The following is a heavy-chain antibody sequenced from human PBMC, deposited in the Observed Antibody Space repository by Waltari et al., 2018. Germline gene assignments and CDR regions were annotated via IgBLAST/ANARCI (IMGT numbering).Heavy chain of an antibody. CDR3: VRDRGLRTFFDH. V-gene: IGHV4-39*07. D-gene: IGHD4-17*01. Sequence: QVQLQDSGPGLAKPSATLSLTCRVSGGSIRGRVYYWGWIRQPPGKGLEYIGSIYYDGTAFYNPSLKTPVTISVDTSYNQFSLKMKSVTAADTAMYFCVRDRGLRTFFDHWGQGTLVTVSS. CDR2: IYYDGTA. CDR1: GGSIRGRVYY. J-gene: IGHJ4*02.